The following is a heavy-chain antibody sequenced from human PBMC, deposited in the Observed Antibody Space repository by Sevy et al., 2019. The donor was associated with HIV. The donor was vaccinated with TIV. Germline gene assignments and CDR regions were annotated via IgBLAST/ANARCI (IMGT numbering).Heavy chain of an antibody. CDR1: GGFISSSIYY. CDR2: IYYSGST. Sequence: GSLRLSCTVSGGFISSSIYYWAWIRQPPGKGLEWIGSIYYSGSTYYNPSLKSRVAISVDTSKKQFLLKLTSVTAADTAVYYCATHYDFWSGYQNNWFDPWGQGTLVTVSS. J-gene: IGHJ5*02. D-gene: IGHD3-3*01. CDR3: ATHYDFWSGYQNNWFDP. V-gene: IGHV4-39*01.